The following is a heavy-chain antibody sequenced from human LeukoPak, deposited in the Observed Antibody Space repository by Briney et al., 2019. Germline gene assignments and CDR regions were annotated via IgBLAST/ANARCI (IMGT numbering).Heavy chain of an antibody. CDR2: IYPTGNT. V-gene: IGHV4-4*07. CDR1: GDSISTSY. D-gene: IGHD6-19*01. J-gene: IGHJ4*02. CDR3: ARERGSGWYDMNFDY. Sequence: SETLSLTCTVSGDSISTSYWSWIRQPAGKGLEWIGRIYPTGNTNYNPSLKSRVTMSVDTSKNQFSLKLTSVTAADTAVYYCARERGSGWYDMNFDYWGQGTLVTVSS.